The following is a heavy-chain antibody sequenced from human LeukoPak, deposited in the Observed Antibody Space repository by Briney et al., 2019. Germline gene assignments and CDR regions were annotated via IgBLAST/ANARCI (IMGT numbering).Heavy chain of an antibody. V-gene: IGHV5-51*01. CDR2: IYPADSDT. J-gene: IGHJ4*02. CDR3: ARLRREYDLLSGFSY. CDR1: GYSFSTHW. D-gene: IGHD3-3*01. Sequence: GESLKISCEASGYSFSTHWIAWVRQMPGKGLVWMGLIYPADSDTRYSPSFQGQVTISADKSLSTAFLQWSSLTASDTAIYYCARLRREYDLLSGFSYWGQGTLVSVSS.